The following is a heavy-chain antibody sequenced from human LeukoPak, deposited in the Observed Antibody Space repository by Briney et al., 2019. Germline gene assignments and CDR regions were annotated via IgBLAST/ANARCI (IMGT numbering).Heavy chain of an antibody. CDR2: FDLEDGET. V-gene: IGHV1-24*01. D-gene: IGHD2-2*01. CDR1: GYTLTELS. J-gene: IGHJ2*01. CDR3: ATENCSSTSCYYWYCDL. Sequence: ASVKVSCKVSGYTLTELSMHWVRQAPGKGLEWMGGFDLEDGETIYAQKFQGRVTMTEDTSTDTAYMELSSLRSEDMVVYYCATENCSSTSCYYWYCDLWGRGNRVTVST.